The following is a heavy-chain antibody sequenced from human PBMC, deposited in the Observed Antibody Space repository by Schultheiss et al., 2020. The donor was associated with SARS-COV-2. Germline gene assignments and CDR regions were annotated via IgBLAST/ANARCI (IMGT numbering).Heavy chain of an antibody. D-gene: IGHD5-18*01. CDR1: GGSFSSYY. J-gene: IGHJ5*02. CDR2: IYHSGST. Sequence: SQTLSLTCAVYGGSFSSYYWSWIRQPPGKGLDWIGSIYHSGSTNYNPSLKSRVTISVDTSKNQFSLKLSSVTAADTAVYYCARGQRGYTAMSWFDPWGQGTLVTVSS. CDR3: ARGQRGYTAMSWFDP. V-gene: IGHV4-34*01.